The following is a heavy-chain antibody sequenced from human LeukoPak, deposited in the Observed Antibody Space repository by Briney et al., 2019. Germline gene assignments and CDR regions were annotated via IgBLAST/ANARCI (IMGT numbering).Heavy chain of an antibody. J-gene: IGHJ3*02. CDR1: GYSIRNGYY. CDR2: IYHSGST. Sequence: SETLSLTCTVSGYSIRNGYYWGWIRPPPGKGLEWIGSIYHSGSTYYNPSLKSRVTISVDTSKNQFSLKLNSVTAADTAVYFCARGRVGAGYDAFDIWGQGTMVTVSS. D-gene: IGHD3-10*01. V-gene: IGHV4-38-2*02. CDR3: ARGRVGAGYDAFDI.